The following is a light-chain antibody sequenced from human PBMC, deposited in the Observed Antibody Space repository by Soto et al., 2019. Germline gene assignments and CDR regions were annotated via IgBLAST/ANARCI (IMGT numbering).Light chain of an antibody. V-gene: IGKV1-5*03. CDR2: KAS. Sequence: DIQMTQSPSTLSASVGARVTISCRASQSISSWLAWYQQKPGKAPKLLIYKASNLQSGVPSRFSGSGSGTYFTLAISRLQPDDVASYYRQQYYSPYSFGGGTKVEIK. CDR1: QSISSW. CDR3: QQYYSPYS. J-gene: IGKJ4*01.